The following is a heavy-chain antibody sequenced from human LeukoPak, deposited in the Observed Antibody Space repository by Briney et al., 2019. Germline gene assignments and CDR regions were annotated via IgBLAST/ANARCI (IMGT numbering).Heavy chain of an antibody. V-gene: IGHV4-59*01. D-gene: IGHD3-9*01. Sequence: PSETLSLTCTVSGGSISSYYWSWIRQPPGKGLEWIGYIYYSGSTNYNPSLKSRVTISVDTSKNQFSLRLSSVTAADTAVYYCARLGRYYDILTGPKDWYFDLWGRGTLVTVSS. CDR1: GGSISSYY. CDR3: ARLGRYYDILTGPKDWYFDL. J-gene: IGHJ2*01. CDR2: IYYSGST.